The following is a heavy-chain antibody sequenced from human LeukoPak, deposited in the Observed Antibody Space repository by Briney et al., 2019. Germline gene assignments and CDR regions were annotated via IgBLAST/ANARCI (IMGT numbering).Heavy chain of an antibody. CDR3: ARGGYYDSSGYYPY. V-gene: IGHV3-48*03. J-gene: IGHJ4*02. D-gene: IGHD3-22*01. Sequence: GGALRLSCAASGFTFSSYEMNWVRQAPGKGLEWVSYISSSGSTIYYADSVKGRFTISRDNAKNSLYLQMNSLRAEDTAVYYCARGGYYDSSGYYPYWGQGTLVTVSS. CDR2: ISSSGSTI. CDR1: GFTFSSYE.